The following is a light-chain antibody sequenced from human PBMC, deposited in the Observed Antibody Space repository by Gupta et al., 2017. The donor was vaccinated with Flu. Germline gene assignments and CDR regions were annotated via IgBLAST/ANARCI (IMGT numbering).Light chain of an antibody. CDR1: QSLSANF. V-gene: IGKV3-20*01. CDR3: QRHGGSPKWT. J-gene: IGKJ1*01. Sequence: EIVLTQSPGTLSLSPGERATLSCRASQSLSANFLAWYQQKPGQAPRLLIYGASSRATGIPDRFSGSGSGTDXTLTISXLEPEDFAVYYCQRHGGSPKWTFGXGTKVEIK. CDR2: GAS.